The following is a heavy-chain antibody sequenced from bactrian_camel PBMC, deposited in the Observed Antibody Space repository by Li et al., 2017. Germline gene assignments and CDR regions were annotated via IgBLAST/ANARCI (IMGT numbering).Heavy chain of an antibody. J-gene: IGHJ4*01. V-gene: IGHV3S54*01. CDR2: SYVSRVTT. Sequence: VQLVESGGGSVQAGGSLLLSCEVSAYIDNMKCMGWFRQAPGKEREGVAASYVSRVTTYYSDSVKGRFTISRDSSKNMLYLQLNSLKTEDTAIYYCARKYYYTYDDWGQGTQVTVS. CDR3: ARKYYYTYDD. CDR1: AYIDNMKC. D-gene: IGHD2*01.